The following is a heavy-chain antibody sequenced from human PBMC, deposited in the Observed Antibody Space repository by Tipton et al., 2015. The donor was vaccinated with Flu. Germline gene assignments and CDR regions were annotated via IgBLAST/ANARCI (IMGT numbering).Heavy chain of an antibody. J-gene: IGHJ4*02. Sequence: TLSLTCSVSGYSINSGYYWGWVRRPPGKGLEWIGTIYRSGSTYYNPSLKSRLTISVDTSQNLFSLDLHSVSPEDTAVYYCARQHIGGWWYLDSWGQGSLVTVSS. CDR1: GYSINSGYY. CDR3: ARQHIGGWWYLDS. CDR2: IYRSGST. D-gene: IGHD2-15*01. V-gene: IGHV4-38-2*01.